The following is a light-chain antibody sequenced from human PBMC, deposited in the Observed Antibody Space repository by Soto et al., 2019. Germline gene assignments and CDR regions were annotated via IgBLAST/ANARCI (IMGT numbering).Light chain of an antibody. Sequence: DIVMTRSPLSLPVTPGEPASISCRSSQSLLHSNGYNYLDWYLQKPGQSPQLLIYLGSNRAAGVTDRFSGSGSGKDFTLKISRVEAEDVGVYYCMQALQTPLTFGGGTKVEIK. V-gene: IGKV2-28*01. J-gene: IGKJ4*01. CDR2: LGS. CDR1: QSLLHSNGYNY. CDR3: MQALQTPLT.